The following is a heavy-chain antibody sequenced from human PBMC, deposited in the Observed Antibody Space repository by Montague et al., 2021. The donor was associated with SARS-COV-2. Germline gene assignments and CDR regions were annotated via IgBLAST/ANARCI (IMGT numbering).Heavy chain of an antibody. Sequence: SETLSLTCSVSGDSINNSRYYWGWIRQPPGKGLEWIGTIYYSGSVYYNPSLKNRVTISVDTSKDQFSLKLNSVTATDTAVYYCARLESTRGVIIRVAFHIWGQWTKGTVSS. CDR2: IYYSGSV. CDR3: ARLESTRGVIIRVAFHI. D-gene: IGHD3-10*01. J-gene: IGHJ3*02. V-gene: IGHV4-39*01. CDR1: GDSINNSRYY.